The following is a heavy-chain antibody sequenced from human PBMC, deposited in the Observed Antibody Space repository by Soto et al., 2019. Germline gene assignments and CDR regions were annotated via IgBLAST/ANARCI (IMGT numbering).Heavy chain of an antibody. CDR2: IHNGRST. CDR3: ARTLSGGFDY. J-gene: IGHJ4*02. V-gene: IGHV4-59*01. CDR1: GDSLTRNY. Sequence: QVQLQESGPGLVKPSETLSLTCTVSGDSLTRNYWSWIRQPPGKGLEWLAYIHNGRSTNYNPSLMXLVXIXLDTSKSQFSLNLNSVTAADTAVYYCARTLSGGFDYWGQGTLVTVSS.